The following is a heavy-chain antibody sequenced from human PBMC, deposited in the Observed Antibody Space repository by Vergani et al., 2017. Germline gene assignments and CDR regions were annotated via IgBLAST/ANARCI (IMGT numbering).Heavy chain of an antibody. CDR2: IIPIFGTA. CDR1: GGTFSSYA. J-gene: IGHJ4*02. D-gene: IGHD3/OR15-3a*01. Sequence: QVQLVESGGGVVQPGRSLRLSCAASGGTFSSYAISWVRQAPGQGLEWMGGIIPIFGTANYAQKFQGRVTITADESTSTAYMELSSLRSEDTAVYYCARSVGQQYFDYWGQGTLVTVSS. V-gene: IGHV1-69*01. CDR3: ARSVGQQYFDY.